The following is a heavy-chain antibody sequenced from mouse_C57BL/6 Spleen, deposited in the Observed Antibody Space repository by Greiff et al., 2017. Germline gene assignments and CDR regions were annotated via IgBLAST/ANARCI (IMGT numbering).Heavy chain of an antibody. J-gene: IGHJ3*01. Sequence: EVKVEESEGGLVQPGSSMKLSCTASGFTFSDYYMAWVRQVPEKGLEWVANINYDGSSTYYLDSLKSRFIISRDNAKNILYLQMSSLRSEDTATYYCARDEGLLPFAYWGQGTLVTVSA. V-gene: IGHV5-16*01. D-gene: IGHD2-3*01. CDR1: GFTFSDYY. CDR3: ARDEGLLPFAY. CDR2: INYDGSST.